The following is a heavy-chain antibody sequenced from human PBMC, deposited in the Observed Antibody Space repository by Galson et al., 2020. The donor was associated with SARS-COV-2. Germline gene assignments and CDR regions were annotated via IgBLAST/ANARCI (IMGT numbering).Heavy chain of an antibody. V-gene: IGHV1-18*01. J-gene: IGHJ3*02. Sequence: ASVKVSCKASGYTFTSYGISWVRQAPGQGLEWMGWISAYNGNTNYAQKLQGRVTMTTDTSTSTAYMELRSLRSDDTAVYYCARALMITFGGGIAHPGAFDIWGQGTMVTVSS. CDR2: ISAYNGNT. D-gene: IGHD3-16*02. CDR3: ARALMITFGGGIAHPGAFDI. CDR1: GYTFTSYG.